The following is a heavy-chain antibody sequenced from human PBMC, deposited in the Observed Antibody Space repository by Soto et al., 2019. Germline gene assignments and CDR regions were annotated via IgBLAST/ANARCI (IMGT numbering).Heavy chain of an antibody. J-gene: IGHJ4*02. V-gene: IGHV3-23*01. CDR1: GFTFSSYA. Sequence: GGSLRLSCASSGFTFSSYAMSWVRQAPGKGLEWVSAISGSGGSTYYADSVKGRFTISRDNSKNTLYLQMNSLRAEDTAVYYYAKDPAAGFDYWGQGTLVTVSS. D-gene: IGHD6-13*01. CDR2: ISGSGGST. CDR3: AKDPAAGFDY.